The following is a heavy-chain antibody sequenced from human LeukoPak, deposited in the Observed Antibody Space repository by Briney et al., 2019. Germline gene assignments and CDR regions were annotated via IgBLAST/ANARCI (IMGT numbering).Heavy chain of an antibody. CDR2: INHSGST. J-gene: IGHJ4*02. D-gene: IGHD3-10*01. Sequence: SETLSLTCTVSGGSISSYYWSWIRQPPGKGLEWIGEINHSGSTNYNPSLKSRVTISVDTSKNQFSLKLSSVTAADTAVYYCARGPPYGLLYWGQGTLVTVSS. V-gene: IGHV4-34*01. CDR3: ARGPPYGLLY. CDR1: GGSISSYY.